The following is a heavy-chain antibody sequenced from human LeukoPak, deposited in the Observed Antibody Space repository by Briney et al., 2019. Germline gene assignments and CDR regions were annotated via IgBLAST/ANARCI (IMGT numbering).Heavy chain of an antibody. CDR2: ITSSGSTI. CDR1: GFTFNSYE. J-gene: IGHJ3*02. D-gene: IGHD6-19*01. Sequence: GGSLRLSCAASGFTFNSYEVSWVRQAPGKGLHCVSYITSSGSTIYYADSVKGRFTISRDNAKSSLYLQMNSLRAEDTAVYYCARDRGSDWYDGFDIWGQGTMVTVSS. V-gene: IGHV3-48*03. CDR3: ARDRGSDWYDGFDI.